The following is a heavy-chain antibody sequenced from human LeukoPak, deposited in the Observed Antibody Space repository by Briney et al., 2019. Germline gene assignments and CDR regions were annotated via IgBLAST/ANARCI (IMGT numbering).Heavy chain of an antibody. D-gene: IGHD6-6*01. J-gene: IGHJ3*02. CDR2: IIPIFGTA. Sequence: ASVKVSCKASGGTFSSYAISWVRQAPGQGLEWMGGIIPIFGTANYAQKFQGRVTITTDESTSTAYMELSSLRSEDTAVYYCAREVDSSSGAFDIWAKGQWSPSLQ. CDR1: GGTFSSYA. CDR3: AREVDSSSGAFDI. V-gene: IGHV1-69*05.